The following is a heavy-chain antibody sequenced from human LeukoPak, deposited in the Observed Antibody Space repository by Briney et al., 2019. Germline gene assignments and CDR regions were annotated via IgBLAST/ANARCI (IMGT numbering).Heavy chain of an antibody. CDR1: GYTFTGYY. Sequence: GASVKVPCKASGYTFTGYYMHWVRQAPGQGLEWMGWINPNSGGTNYAQKFQGRVTMTRDTSISTAYMELSRLRSDDTAVYYCARGYSGSYYKAFDIWGQGTMVTVSS. CDR3: ARGYSGSYYKAFDI. J-gene: IGHJ3*02. D-gene: IGHD1-26*01. V-gene: IGHV1-2*02. CDR2: INPNSGGT.